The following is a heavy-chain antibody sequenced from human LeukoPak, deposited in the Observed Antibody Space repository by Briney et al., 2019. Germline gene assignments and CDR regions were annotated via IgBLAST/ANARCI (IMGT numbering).Heavy chain of an antibody. Sequence: SETLSLTCTVSGYSITSDYFWGWIRQPPGKALQWIASVSHSGTTYYNPSLESRATISVDTSKNQFSLKLSSVTAADTAVYYCASGPSSGYVDYWGQGTLVTVSS. CDR1: GYSITSDYF. CDR2: VSHSGTT. D-gene: IGHD3-22*01. J-gene: IGHJ4*02. V-gene: IGHV4-38-2*02. CDR3: ASGPSSGYVDY.